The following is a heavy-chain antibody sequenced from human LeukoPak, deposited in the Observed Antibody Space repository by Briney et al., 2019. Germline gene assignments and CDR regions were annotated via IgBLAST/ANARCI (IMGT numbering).Heavy chain of an antibody. CDR1: GYIFTGYY. V-gene: IGHV1-2*03. CDR3: ARDSDCTNGVCYRTDLDY. J-gene: IGHJ4*02. CDR2: INPNSGGT. D-gene: IGHD2-8*01. Sequence: LVASVKFSCKASGYIFTGYYMHWVRQAPGQGLEWMGWINPNSGGTNYAQKFQGRVTMTRDTSITTAYMGLSRLRSDDTAVYYCARDSDCTNGVCYRTDLDYWGQGTLVTVSS.